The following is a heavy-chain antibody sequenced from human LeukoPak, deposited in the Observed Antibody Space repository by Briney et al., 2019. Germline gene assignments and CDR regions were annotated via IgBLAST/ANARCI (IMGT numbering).Heavy chain of an antibody. Sequence: SVKVSCKASGGTFSSYAISWVRQAPGRGLEWMGGIIPIFGAANYAQKFQGRVTITADESTSTAYMELSSLRSEDTAVYYCARSSLEARPIAARANCFDPWGQGTLVTVSS. J-gene: IGHJ5*02. D-gene: IGHD6-6*01. CDR2: IIPIFGAA. CDR3: ARSSLEARPIAARANCFDP. CDR1: GGTFSSYA. V-gene: IGHV1-69*13.